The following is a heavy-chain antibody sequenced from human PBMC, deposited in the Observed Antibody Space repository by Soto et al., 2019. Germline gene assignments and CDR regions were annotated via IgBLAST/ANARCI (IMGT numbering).Heavy chain of an antibody. CDR1: GLTFGYFP. CDR3: GKGGSGRNPNLFDL. Sequence: GVSLRLSXAVAGLTFGYFPMRWVRKAPGMVLEWVSGLEGSGPATAHADAVKGRFSISRYNSKNILYLQMTNLKDEDTADYYSGKGGSGRNPNLFDLWGEATLVTVS. D-gene: IGHD1-26*01. CDR2: LEGSGPAT. V-gene: IGHV3-23*01. J-gene: IGHJ4*02.